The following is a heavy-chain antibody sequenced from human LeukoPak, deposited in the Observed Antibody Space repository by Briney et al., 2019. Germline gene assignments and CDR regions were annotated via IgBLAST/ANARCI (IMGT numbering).Heavy chain of an antibody. CDR2: ISYDGSNK. CDR1: GFTFSSYG. V-gene: IGHV3-30*18. CDR3: AKSRYCSSTSCSEPRLYYYNGMDV. Sequence: GGSLRLSCAASGFTFSSYGMHWVRQAPGKGLEWVAVISYDGSNKYYADSVKGRCTISRDNSKNTLYMQMNSLRAEDTAVYYCAKSRYCSSTSCSEPRLYYYNGMDVWGQGTTVTVSS. D-gene: IGHD2-2*01. J-gene: IGHJ6*02.